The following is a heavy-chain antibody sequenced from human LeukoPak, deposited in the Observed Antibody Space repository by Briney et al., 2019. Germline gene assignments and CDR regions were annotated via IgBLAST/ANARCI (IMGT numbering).Heavy chain of an antibody. CDR3: AKDPPSGYASGTYYFDN. J-gene: IGHJ4*02. CDR1: GFTFSDYY. CDR2: ISGSGYTT. D-gene: IGHD6-19*01. Sequence: SGGSLRLSCAVSGFTFSDYYMSWIRQAPGKGLEWVSSISGSGYTTYYPDSVKGRFTISRDNSKNTLYLQMNSLRAEDTALYYCAKDPPSGYASGTYYFDNWGQGTLVIVSS. V-gene: IGHV3-23*01.